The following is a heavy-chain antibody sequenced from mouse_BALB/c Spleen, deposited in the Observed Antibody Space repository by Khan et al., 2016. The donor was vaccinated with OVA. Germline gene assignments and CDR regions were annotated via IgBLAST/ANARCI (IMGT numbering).Heavy chain of an antibody. D-gene: IGHD1-2*01. CDR2: IYPRSGNT. Sequence: QVQLQQSGAELARPGASVKLSCKASGYTFTDYYITWVKQRTGQGLEWIGEIYPRSGNTYYNEKFKGKATLTADKSSSIAYMQLSSLTSEDSAVYFCARRNYFGYTFAYWGQGTLVTVSA. CDR1: GYTFTDYY. J-gene: IGHJ3*01. V-gene: IGHV1-77*01. CDR3: ARRNYFGYTFAY.